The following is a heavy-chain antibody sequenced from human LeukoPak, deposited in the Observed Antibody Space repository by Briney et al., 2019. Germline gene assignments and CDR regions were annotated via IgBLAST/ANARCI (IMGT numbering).Heavy chain of an antibody. CDR2: ISAYNGNT. J-gene: IGHJ4*02. Sequence: ASVKDSCKASGYTFTSYGISWVRQAPGQGLEWMGWISAYNGNTNYAQKLQGRVTMTTDTSTSTAYMELRSLRSDDTAVYYCARDPLIDGSSWAVDYWGQGTLVTVSS. V-gene: IGHV1-18*01. D-gene: IGHD6-13*01. CDR3: ARDPLIDGSSWAVDY. CDR1: GYTFTSYG.